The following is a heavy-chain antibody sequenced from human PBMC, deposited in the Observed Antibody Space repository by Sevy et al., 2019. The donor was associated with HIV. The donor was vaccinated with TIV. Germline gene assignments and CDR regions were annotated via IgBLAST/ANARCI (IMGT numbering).Heavy chain of an antibody. J-gene: IGHJ4*02. CDR1: GDTVSSDSAA. CDR2: TYYRSTWHK. CDR3: ARDHNFVLDF. D-gene: IGHD1-20*01. V-gene: IGHV6-1*01. Sequence: SQTLSLTCAISGDTVSSDSAAWNWIRQSPARGLEWLGRTYYRSTWHKDYATSLNSRMTINQHTSKNQFALQLKSVTPEDTAVYYSARDHNFVLDFWGQGILVTVSS.